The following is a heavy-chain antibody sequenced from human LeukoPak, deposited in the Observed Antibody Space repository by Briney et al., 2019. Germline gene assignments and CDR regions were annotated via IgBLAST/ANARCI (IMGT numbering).Heavy chain of an antibody. D-gene: IGHD2-2*02. CDR3: ARQGYCSSTSCYNFMGYHYYYGMDV. V-gene: IGHV4-31*03. J-gene: IGHJ6*02. CDR1: GGSISSGGYY. CDR2: IYYSGST. Sequence: SQTLSLTCTVSGGSISSGGYYWSWIRQHPGKGLEWIGYIYYSGSTYYNPSLKSRVTISVDTSKNQFSLKLSSVTAADTAVYYCARQGYCSSTSCYNFMGYHYYYGMDVWGQGTTVTVSS.